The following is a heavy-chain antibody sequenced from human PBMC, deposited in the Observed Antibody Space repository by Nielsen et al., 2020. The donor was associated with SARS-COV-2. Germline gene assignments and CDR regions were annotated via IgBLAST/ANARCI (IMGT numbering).Heavy chain of an antibody. J-gene: IGHJ4*02. V-gene: IGHV3-30*18. D-gene: IGHD6-13*01. CDR3: AKVGGAAAGTWSGHFDY. CDR1: GFTFSSYG. CDR2: ISYDGSNK. Sequence: GESLKISCAASGFTFSSYGMHWVRQAPGKGLEWVAVISYDGSNKYYADSVKGRFTISRDNSKNTLYLQMNSLRAEDTAVYYCAKVGGAAAGTWSGHFDYWGRGTLVTVSS.